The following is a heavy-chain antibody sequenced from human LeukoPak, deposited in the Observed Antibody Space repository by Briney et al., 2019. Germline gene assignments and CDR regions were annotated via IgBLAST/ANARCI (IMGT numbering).Heavy chain of an antibody. CDR1: GDSISSGDYY. Sequence: PSQTLSLTCTVSGDSISSGDYYWSWIRQPPGMGLEWIGYIYNSGGTYYSPSLKTRVTISLGTSKNQFSLKLTSVTAADTAVYYCVRQRSQSYYNTLYYFDCWGQGTLVTVSS. J-gene: IGHJ4*02. V-gene: IGHV4-30-4*01. CDR2: IYNSGGT. CDR3: VRQRSQSYYNTLYYFDC. D-gene: IGHD3-10*01.